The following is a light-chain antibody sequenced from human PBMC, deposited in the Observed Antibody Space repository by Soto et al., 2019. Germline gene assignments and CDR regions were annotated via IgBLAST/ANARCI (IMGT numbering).Light chain of an antibody. V-gene: IGKV1-5*03. CDR1: KSISNW. CDR2: KAS. J-gene: IGKJ1*01. CDR3: QQYNPYSRT. Sequence: FQMARSHSTLSASVGDRVTITCRASKSISNWLAWYQQKPGKAPKLLIYKASSLQSGVPSRFSGSGSGTDFTLTISSLQPDDFAMYYCQQYNPYSRTFGQGTKVHI.